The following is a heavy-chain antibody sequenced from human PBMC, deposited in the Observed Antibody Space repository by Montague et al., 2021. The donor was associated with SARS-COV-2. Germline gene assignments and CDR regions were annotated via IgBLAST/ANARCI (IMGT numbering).Heavy chain of an antibody. J-gene: IGHJ6*02. CDR2: IYYSGST. CDR3: ASGVDWLSPYYYYGMAV. CDR1: GGSINSITYY. Sequence: TLSLTCTVSGGSINSITYYWSWIRQHPGKGLEWIGYIYYSGSTYYNPSLKSRVTISVDTSKIQFSLKLSSVTAAATAVYSCASGVDWLSPYYYYGMAVWGQGTTVTVSS. D-gene: IGHD3-9*01. V-gene: IGHV4-31*03.